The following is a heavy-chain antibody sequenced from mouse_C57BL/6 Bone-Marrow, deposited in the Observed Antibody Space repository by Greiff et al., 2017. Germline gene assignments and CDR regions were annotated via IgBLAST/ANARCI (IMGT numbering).Heavy chain of an antibody. CDR3: ARTYYSNYWYFDV. CDR2: IYPGSGST. V-gene: IGHV1-55*01. CDR1: GYTFTSYW. J-gene: IGHJ1*03. Sequence: QVQLKESGAELVKPGASVKMSCKASGYTFTSYWITWVKQRPGQGLEWIGDIYPGSGSTNYNEKFKSKATLTVDTSSSTAYMQLSSLTSEDSAVYYCARTYYSNYWYFDVWGTGTTVTVSS. D-gene: IGHD2-5*01.